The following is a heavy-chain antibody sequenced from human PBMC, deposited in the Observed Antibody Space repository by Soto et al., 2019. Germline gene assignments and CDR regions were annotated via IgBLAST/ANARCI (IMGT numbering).Heavy chain of an antibody. CDR1: DCSVRSDY. CDR3: ARGNVAPLDY. J-gene: IGHJ4*02. V-gene: IGHV4-59*02. D-gene: IGHD2-21*01. CDR2: IYNSGRT. Sequence: SEALALTCRVSDCSVRSDYWKWIRQRPGKGLEWIGYIYNSGRTYYNLPLKSRVTISVDTSKNQFSLTLIPVPAADTAIYYWARGNVAPLDYWGQGTRVTVSS.